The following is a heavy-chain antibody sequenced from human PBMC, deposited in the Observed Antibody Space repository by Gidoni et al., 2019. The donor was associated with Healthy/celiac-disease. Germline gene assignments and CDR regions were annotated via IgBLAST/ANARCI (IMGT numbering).Heavy chain of an antibody. CDR3: TRPGYYDFWSGYSDY. D-gene: IGHD3-3*01. Sequence: LQLVESGGGWVQPGGSLNLSCAPSGFTFSGSAMHWVRQASGKGLEWVGRIRSKANSYATAYAASVKGRFTISRDDSKNTAYLQMNSLKTEDTAVYYCTRPGYYDFWSGYSDYWGQGTLVTVSS. CDR2: IRSKANSYAT. J-gene: IGHJ4*02. V-gene: IGHV3-73*02. CDR1: GFTFSGSA.